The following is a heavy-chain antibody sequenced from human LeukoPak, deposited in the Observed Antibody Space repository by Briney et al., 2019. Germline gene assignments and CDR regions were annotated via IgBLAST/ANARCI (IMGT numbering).Heavy chain of an antibody. CDR1: GGSISSSSYY. D-gene: IGHD6-19*01. CDR3: ARERSSGWKYYFDY. J-gene: IGHJ4*02. V-gene: IGHV4-39*07. CDR2: IYYSGST. Sequence: PSETLSLTCTVSGGSISSSSYYWGWIRQPPGKGLEWIGSIYYSGSTYYNPSLKSRVTMSVDTSKNQFSLKLSSVTAADTAVYYCARERSSGWKYYFDYWGQGTLVTVSS.